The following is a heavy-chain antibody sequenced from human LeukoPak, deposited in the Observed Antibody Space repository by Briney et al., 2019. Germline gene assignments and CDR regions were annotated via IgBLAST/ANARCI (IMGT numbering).Heavy chain of an antibody. V-gene: IGHV3-23*01. J-gene: IGHJ4*02. CDR2: ISASGGTT. CDR1: GFSFSSYA. CDR3: AKVFSSRSYHYYFDY. D-gene: IGHD1-26*01. Sequence: GGSLRLSCAATGFSFSSYAMYWVRQAPGEGLEWVSVISASGGTTYYAESVKGRFTISRDKSTSILYLQINSLRVEDTAVYYCAKVFSSRSYHYYFDYWGQGTLVTVSS.